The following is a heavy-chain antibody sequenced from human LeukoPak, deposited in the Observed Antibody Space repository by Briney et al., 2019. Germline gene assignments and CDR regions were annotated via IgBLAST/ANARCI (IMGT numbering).Heavy chain of an antibody. Sequence: GGSLRLSCAASGFTLTGSSMHWVRQASGKGLEWVGRIRSKHNHYATSYGESVRGRFTISRDDSSNTAYLQMNSLKTEDTAVYFCASAAAGAYYWFDPWGQGTLVTVSS. V-gene: IGHV3-73*01. CDR1: GFTLTGSS. J-gene: IGHJ5*02. D-gene: IGHD6-13*01. CDR3: ASAAAGAYYWFDP. CDR2: IRSKHNHYAT.